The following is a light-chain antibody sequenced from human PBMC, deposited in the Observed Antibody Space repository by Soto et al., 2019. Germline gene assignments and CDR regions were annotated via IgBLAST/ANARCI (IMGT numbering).Light chain of an antibody. CDR1: QNVANY. Sequence: EIVLTQSPATLSLSPGERATLSCRASQNVANYLDWYQQKPGQAPRLLIYESSNRATGIAARFSGSGSGTDFTLTISRLEPEDFAVYYCLQRSDWRTFGRGTKVDIK. V-gene: IGKV3-11*01. CDR2: ESS. CDR3: LQRSDWRT. J-gene: IGKJ1*01.